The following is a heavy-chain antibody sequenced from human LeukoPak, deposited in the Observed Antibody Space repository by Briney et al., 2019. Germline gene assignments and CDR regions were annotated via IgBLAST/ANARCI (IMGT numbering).Heavy chain of an antibody. Sequence: SETLSLTCTVYGDSISSSRFYWAWIRQPPGKGLEWIGSVLYTGRTFYNPSLKSRVTISVDTSKNQFSLRLGSVTASDTAVYYCARRDVGATIDYWGQGTLVTVSS. V-gene: IGHV4-39*01. CDR3: ARRDVGATIDY. D-gene: IGHD1-26*01. J-gene: IGHJ4*02. CDR1: GDSISSSRFY. CDR2: VLYTGRT.